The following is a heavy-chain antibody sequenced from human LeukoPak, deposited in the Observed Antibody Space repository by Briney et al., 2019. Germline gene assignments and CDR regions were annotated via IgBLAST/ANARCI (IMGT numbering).Heavy chain of an antibody. CDR3: ARGYCSGGSCYYFDL. V-gene: IGHV4-59*01. D-gene: IGHD2-15*01. CDR2: IYYTGST. Sequence: PSETLSLTCTVSGGSISSYYWNWIRQPPGKGLEWIGFIYYTGSTNYNPSLKSRVTISLDTSKNQFSLRLNSVTAADTVVYYCARGYCSGGSCYYFDLWGRGTLVTVSS. CDR1: GGSISSYY. J-gene: IGHJ2*01.